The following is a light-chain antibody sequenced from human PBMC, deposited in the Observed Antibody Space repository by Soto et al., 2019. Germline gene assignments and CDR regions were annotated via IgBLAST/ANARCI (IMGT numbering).Light chain of an antibody. J-gene: IGKJ5*01. V-gene: IGKV3-20*01. CDR3: QQYGNSPRT. Sequence: LVLTQSHGTRSLSXGERATIYCGDNASVRSTYLDWYQQKPGQXPKGLXSGASSRAPGSPDRFSGSGSGTDFTLTISRLEPDDFAVYFCQQYGNSPRTFGQGTRLEIK. CDR1: ASVRSTY. CDR2: GAS.